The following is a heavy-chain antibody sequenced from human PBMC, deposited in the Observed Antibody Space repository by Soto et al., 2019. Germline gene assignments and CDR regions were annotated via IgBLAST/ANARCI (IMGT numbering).Heavy chain of an antibody. CDR2: IYYSGST. CDR3: ARFSSSRRGDYYYYGMDV. Sequence: SETLSLTCTVSGGSISSYYWSWIRQPPGKGLEWIGYIYYSGSTNYNPSLKSRVTISVDTSKNQFSLKLSSVTAADTAVYYCARFSSSRRGDYYYYGMDVWGQGTTVTV. D-gene: IGHD6-6*01. J-gene: IGHJ6*02. CDR1: GGSISSYY. V-gene: IGHV4-59*01.